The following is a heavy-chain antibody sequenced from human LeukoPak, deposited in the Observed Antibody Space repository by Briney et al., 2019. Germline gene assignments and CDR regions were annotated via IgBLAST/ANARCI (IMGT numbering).Heavy chain of an antibody. D-gene: IGHD4-23*01. Sequence: GGALPLSRQATGFTFINYLIHGLGQPSGKEPEYVSAISGNGRDTYYGNSVKGRFMISRDNSKNTVYLHMGSLREEDTAVYYCARETYGSNDYWGQGTLVTVSS. CDR2: ISGNGRDT. J-gene: IGHJ4*02. CDR3: ARETYGSNDY. CDR1: GFTFINYL. V-gene: IGHV3-64*01.